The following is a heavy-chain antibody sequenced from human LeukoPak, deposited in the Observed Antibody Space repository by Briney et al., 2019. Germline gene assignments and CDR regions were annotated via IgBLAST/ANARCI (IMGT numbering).Heavy chain of an antibody. CDR2: ISYDGRNK. CDR3: ARALVVPAAPLDY. Sequence: GGSLRLSCAASGFTFSSSAMHWVRHAPGKGLEWVAVISYDGRNKSYADSVKGRFTISRDNSKNTLYLQMNSLRAEDTAVYYCARALVVPAAPLDYWGQGTLVTVSS. D-gene: IGHD2-2*01. V-gene: IGHV3-30*04. CDR1: GFTFSSSA. J-gene: IGHJ4*02.